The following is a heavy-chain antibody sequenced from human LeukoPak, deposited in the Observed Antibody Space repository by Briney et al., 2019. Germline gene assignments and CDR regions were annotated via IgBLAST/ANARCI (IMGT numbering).Heavy chain of an antibody. D-gene: IGHD1-26*01. V-gene: IGHV4-38-2*01. J-gene: IGHJ4*02. CDR2: IYHSGST. CDR1: GYSISSGYY. Sequence: SETLSLTCAVSGYSISSGYYWGWIRQPPGKGLEWTGSIYHSGSTYYNPSLKSRVTISVDTSKNQFSLKLSSVTAADTAVYYCARHRAEWELSNWGQGTLVTVSS. CDR3: ARHRAEWELSN.